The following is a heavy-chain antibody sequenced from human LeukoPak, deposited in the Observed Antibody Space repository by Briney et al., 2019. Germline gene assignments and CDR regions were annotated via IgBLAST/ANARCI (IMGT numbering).Heavy chain of an antibody. CDR2: IIPIFGTA. CDR1: GGTFSSYA. J-gene: IGHJ4*02. Sequence: ASVKVSCEASGGTFSSYAISWVRQAPGQGLEWMGGIIPIFGTANYAQKFQGRVTITADESTSTAYMELSSLRSEDTAVYYCARSKVVPAAIRQYYFDYWGQGTLVTVSS. V-gene: IGHV1-69*01. D-gene: IGHD2-2*02. CDR3: ARSKVVPAAIRQYYFDY.